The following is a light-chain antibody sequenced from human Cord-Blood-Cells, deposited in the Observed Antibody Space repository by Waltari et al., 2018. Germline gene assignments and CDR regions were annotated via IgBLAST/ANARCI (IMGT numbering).Light chain of an antibody. Sequence: QSALTQPASVSGSPGQSITISCTGTSSDVGSYNLVSWYPQHPGKAPQRMIYEGSKRSWGVSNRFAGSKSGNTASLTIAGLQAEDEADYYCCSYAGSSTVVFGGGTKLTVL. J-gene: IGLJ2*01. CDR3: CSYAGSSTVV. CDR1: SSDVGSYNL. CDR2: EGS. V-gene: IGLV2-23*01.